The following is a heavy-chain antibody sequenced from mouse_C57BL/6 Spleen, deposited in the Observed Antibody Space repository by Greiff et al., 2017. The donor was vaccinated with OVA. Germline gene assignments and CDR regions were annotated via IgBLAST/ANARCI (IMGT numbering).Heavy chain of an antibody. J-gene: IGHJ3*01. D-gene: IGHD2-2*01. CDR2: IYPGGGYT. CDR3: ARRGHGYDGGFAY. Sequence: VQLQQSGAELVRPGTSVKMSCKASGYTFTNYWIGWAKQRPGHGLEWIGDIYPGGGYTNYNEKFKGKATLTADKSSSTAYMQFSSLTSEDSAIYYCARRGHGYDGGFAYWGQGTLVTVSA. CDR1: GYTFTNYW. V-gene: IGHV1-63*01.